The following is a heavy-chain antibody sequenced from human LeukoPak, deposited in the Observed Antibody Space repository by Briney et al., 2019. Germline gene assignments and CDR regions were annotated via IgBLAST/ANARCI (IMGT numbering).Heavy chain of an antibody. CDR3: ARDGPAAAIPDYYYYGMDV. J-gene: IGHJ6*02. V-gene: IGHV3-21*01. D-gene: IGHD2-2*02. Sequence: GVSVTLSCAASGFTFSSYSMNWLPQAPGKGREWVSSINSSSSYIYYADSVKGRFTISRDNAKNSLYLQMNSLRAEDTAVYYCARDGPAAAIPDYYYYGMDVWGQGTTVTVSS. CDR1: GFTFSSYS. CDR2: INSSSSYI.